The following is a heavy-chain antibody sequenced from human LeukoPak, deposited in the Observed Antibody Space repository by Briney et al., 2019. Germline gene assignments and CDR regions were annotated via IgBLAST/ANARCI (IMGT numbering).Heavy chain of an antibody. D-gene: IGHD2-2*01. CDR2: ISGSGGST. CDR3: AKDPRKSLHIVVVPAASDY. J-gene: IGHJ4*02. CDR1: GFTFSSYA. V-gene: IGHV3-23*01. Sequence: GGSLRLSCAASGFTFSSYAMSWVRQAPGKGLEWVPAISGSGGSTYYADSVKGRFTISRDNSKNTLYLQMNSLRAEDTAVYYCAKDPRKSLHIVVVPAASDYWGQGTLVTVSS.